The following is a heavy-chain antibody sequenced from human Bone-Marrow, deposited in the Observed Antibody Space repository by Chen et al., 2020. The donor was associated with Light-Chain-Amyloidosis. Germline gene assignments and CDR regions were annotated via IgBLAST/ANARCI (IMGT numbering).Heavy chain of an antibody. CDR2: IYSGGST. V-gene: IGHV3-53*02. CDR3: AREACSGTSCYGLDV. CDR1: GLIVSGSY. D-gene: IGHD2-15*01. J-gene: IGHJ6*02. Sequence: EVQLVETGGGLIQPGGSLRLPCAASGLIVSGSYMNWVRQAPGKGLEWVSAIYSGGSTHYADSVKGRFTISRDNSKNTLYLQMNSLRAEDTAVYYCAREACSGTSCYGLDVWGQGTTVTVSS.